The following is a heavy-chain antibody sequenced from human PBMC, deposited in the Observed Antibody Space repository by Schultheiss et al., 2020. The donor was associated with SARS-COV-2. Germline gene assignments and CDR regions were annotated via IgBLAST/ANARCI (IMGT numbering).Heavy chain of an antibody. CDR1: GGSISSYY. V-gene: IGHV4-59*08. CDR2: IYYSGRT. D-gene: IGHD1-20*01. Sequence: SETLSLTCTVSGGSISSYYWSWIRQPPGKGLEWIGYIYYSGRTNYNPSLKSRVTISVDTSKNQFSLKLSSVTAADTAVYYCARHGYLEAIFDYWGQGTLVTVSS. CDR3: ARHGYLEAIFDY. J-gene: IGHJ4*02.